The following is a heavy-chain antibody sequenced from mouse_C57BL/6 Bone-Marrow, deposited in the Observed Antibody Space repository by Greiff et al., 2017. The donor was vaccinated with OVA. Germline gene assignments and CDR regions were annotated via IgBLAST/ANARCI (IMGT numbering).Heavy chain of an antibody. Sequence: EVQLVESGTVLARPGASVKMSCKTSGYTFTSYWMHWVKQRPGQGLEWIGAIYPGNSDTSYNQKFKGKAKLTAVTSASTAYMELSSLTNEDSAVYYGTRAGIYYDYDDGFFDYWGQGTTLTVSS. CDR2: IYPGNSDT. V-gene: IGHV1-5*01. J-gene: IGHJ2*01. CDR3: TRAGIYYDYDDGFFDY. CDR1: GYTFTSYW. D-gene: IGHD2-4*01.